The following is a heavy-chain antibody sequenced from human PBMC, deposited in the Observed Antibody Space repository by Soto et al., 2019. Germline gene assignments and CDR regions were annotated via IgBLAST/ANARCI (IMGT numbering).Heavy chain of an antibody. CDR3: ARGGFMVTDNGLDP. J-gene: IGHJ5*02. CDR1: NDSISNYY. V-gene: IGHV4-59*08. Sequence: QVHLHESGPGLVKPSETLSLTCTVSNDSISNYYWNWIRQSPGKGLGWIGYISYPGTTNYNPSLKRRVAISMDTSKKNFSLTLLSVTAADTAVYFCARGGFMVTDNGLDPWGQGTLVTVSS. CDR2: ISYPGTT. D-gene: IGHD2-21*02.